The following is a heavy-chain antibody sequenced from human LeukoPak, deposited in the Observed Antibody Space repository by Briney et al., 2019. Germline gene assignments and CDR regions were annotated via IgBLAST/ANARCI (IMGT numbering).Heavy chain of an antibody. V-gene: IGHV1-8*01. Sequence: ASVKVSCKASGYTFTSYDINWLRQATGQGLEWMGWMNPNSGNTGYAQKFQGRVTMTRNTSISTAYMELSSLRSEDTAVYYCARALNGDDFWSGYPYYYYGMDVWGQGTTVTVSS. CDR2: MNPNSGNT. D-gene: IGHD3-3*01. CDR3: ARALNGDDFWSGYPYYYYGMDV. J-gene: IGHJ6*02. CDR1: GYTFTSYD.